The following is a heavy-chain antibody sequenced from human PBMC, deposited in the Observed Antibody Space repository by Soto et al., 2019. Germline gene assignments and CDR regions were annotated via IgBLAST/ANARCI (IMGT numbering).Heavy chain of an antibody. CDR3: ESNTRYDPPDY. D-gene: IGHD3-16*01. CDR2: ISVSGGST. J-gene: IGHJ4*02. Sequence: EVQLLESGGGLVQPGGSLRLSCAASGFTFSSYAMSWVRQAPGKGLAWVSGISVSGGSTSYAEYVKGRFTISRDNSKNTLYLQMNSLRAEDTAVYYCESNTRYDPPDYWGQGTLVTVSS. V-gene: IGHV3-23*01. CDR1: GFTFSSYA.